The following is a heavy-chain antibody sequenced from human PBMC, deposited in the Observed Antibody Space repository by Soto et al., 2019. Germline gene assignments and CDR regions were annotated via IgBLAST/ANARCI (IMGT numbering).Heavy chain of an antibody. J-gene: IGHJ4*02. CDR1: GGTFSSYA. CDR2: IIPIFGTA. V-gene: IGHV1-69*12. CDR3: ERKDYGDSYFDY. Sequence: QVQLVQSGAEVKKPGSSVKVSCKASGGTFSSYAISWVRQAPGQGLEWMGGIIPIFGTANYAQKFQGRVTITADEHTSTDDMELSSLRSEDTAVYYCERKDYGDSYFDYWGQGPQVTVSS. D-gene: IGHD4-17*01.